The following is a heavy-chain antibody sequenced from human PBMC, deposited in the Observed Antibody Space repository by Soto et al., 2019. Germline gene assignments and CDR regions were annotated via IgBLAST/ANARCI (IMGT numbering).Heavy chain of an antibody. CDR1: GFTFSSYA. Sequence: GGSLRLSCAASGFTFSSYAMHWVRQAPGKGLEWVAVISYDGSNKYYADSVKGRFTISRDNSKNTLYLQMNSLRAEDTAVYYCARDLLGYSIPPYYYYGMDVWGQGTTVTVSS. J-gene: IGHJ6*02. V-gene: IGHV3-30-3*01. D-gene: IGHD6-13*01. CDR2: ISYDGSNK. CDR3: ARDLLGYSIPPYYYYGMDV.